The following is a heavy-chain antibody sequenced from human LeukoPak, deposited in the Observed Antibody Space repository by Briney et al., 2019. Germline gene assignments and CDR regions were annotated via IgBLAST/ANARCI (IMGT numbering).Heavy chain of an antibody. CDR2: IYYSGSA. D-gene: IGHD3-22*01. Sequence: SETLSLTCTVSGVSISGYYWSWIRQPPGEGLEWIGYIYYSGSANYNPSLKSRVTISVDTSKNQFSLRLSSVTAADTAVYYCARVGDSSGYSVFDSWGQGTLVTVSS. CDR3: ARVGDSSGYSVFDS. V-gene: IGHV4-59*01. CDR1: GVSISGYY. J-gene: IGHJ4*02.